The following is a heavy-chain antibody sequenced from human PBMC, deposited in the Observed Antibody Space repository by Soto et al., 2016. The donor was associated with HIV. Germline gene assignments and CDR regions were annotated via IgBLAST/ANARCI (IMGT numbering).Heavy chain of an antibody. CDR2: ISGDGGST. Sequence: EVQLVESGGGVVQPGGSLRLSCAASGFSFDDYAMHWVRQAPGKGLEWVSLISGDGGSTYYADSVKGRFTISRDNSKNSLYLQMSSLKTEDTALYYCAKADYYDSSGYHYFFDYRGQGTLVTVSS. CDR1: GFSFDDYA. CDR3: AKADYYDSSGYHYFFDY. V-gene: IGHV3-43*02. D-gene: IGHD3-22*01. J-gene: IGHJ4*02.